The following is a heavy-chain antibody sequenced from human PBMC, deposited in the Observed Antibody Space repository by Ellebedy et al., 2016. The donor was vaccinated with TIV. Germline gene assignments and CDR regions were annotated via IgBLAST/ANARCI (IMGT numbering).Heavy chain of an antibody. V-gene: IGHV3-23*01. J-gene: IGHJ4*02. Sequence: GESLKISCAASGFTFSSYYMSWVRQARGKGLEWVSASDGSGGTTLYADSVKGRFTISRDNSKNTLYLQMNSLRGEDTAVYYCAKRFFERGGHFDSWGQGTLVTVSS. D-gene: IGHD3-3*01. CDR3: AKRFFERGGHFDS. CDR1: GFTFSSYY. CDR2: SDGSGGTT.